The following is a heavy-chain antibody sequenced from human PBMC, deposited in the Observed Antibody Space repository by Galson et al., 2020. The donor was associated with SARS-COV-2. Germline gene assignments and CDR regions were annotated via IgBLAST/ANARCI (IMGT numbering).Heavy chain of an antibody. D-gene: IGHD5-18*01. V-gene: IGHV3-21*06. CDR1: GFRFSSYS. CDR2: ITCSSIYT. J-gene: IGHJ4*02. Sequence: GGYLRLSCAASGFRFSSYSMNWVRQAPGKGLEWVASITCSSIYTYYADSLKGRFTISRDNAKNSLYLQMSSLRAEDTAVYYCVRDSGIQLWGDYWGQGTLATVFS. CDR3: VRDSGIQLWGDY.